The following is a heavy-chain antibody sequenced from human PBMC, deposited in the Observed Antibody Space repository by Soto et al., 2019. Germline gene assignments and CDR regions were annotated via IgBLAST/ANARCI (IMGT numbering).Heavy chain of an antibody. CDR1: GFTFSSYA. V-gene: IGHV3-30-3*01. D-gene: IGHD3-10*01. CDR2: ISYDGSNK. Sequence: QVQLVESGGGVVQPGRSLRLSCAASGFTFSSYAMHWVRQAPGKGLEWVAVISYDGSNKYYADSVKGRFTISRDNSKNTLYLQMNSLRAEDTAVYYCARVLGYYGSGSERDAFDIWGQGTMVTVSS. J-gene: IGHJ3*02. CDR3: ARVLGYYGSGSERDAFDI.